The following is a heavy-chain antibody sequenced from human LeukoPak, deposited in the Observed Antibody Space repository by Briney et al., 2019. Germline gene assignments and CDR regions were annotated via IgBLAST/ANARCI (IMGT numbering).Heavy chain of an antibody. Sequence: GGPLRLSCAASGFTFSSYGMHWVRQAPGKGLEWVAVISYDGSNKYYADSVKGRFTISRDNSKNTLYLQMNSLRAEDTAVYYCAKDGPYSGSTESPFDYWGQGTLVTVSS. CDR2: ISYDGSNK. D-gene: IGHD1-26*01. J-gene: IGHJ4*02. V-gene: IGHV3-30*18. CDR3: AKDGPYSGSTESPFDY. CDR1: GFTFSSYG.